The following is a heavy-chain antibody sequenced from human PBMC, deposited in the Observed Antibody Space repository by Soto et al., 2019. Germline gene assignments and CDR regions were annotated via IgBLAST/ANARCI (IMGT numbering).Heavy chain of an antibody. Sequence: QVQLQASGPGLVKPSGTLSLTCAVSGASLSDFNWWSWVRQSPGKGLDWIGEIFHSGSTNYNPSLKGRVFLSVDTSKNQFSLSLSSVTAADAGVCYWARGGDYVLNYWGQGTLGTVSS. V-gene: IGHV4-4*02. CDR1: GASLSDFNW. D-gene: IGHD4-17*01. J-gene: IGHJ4*02. CDR2: IFHSGST. CDR3: ARGGDYVLNY.